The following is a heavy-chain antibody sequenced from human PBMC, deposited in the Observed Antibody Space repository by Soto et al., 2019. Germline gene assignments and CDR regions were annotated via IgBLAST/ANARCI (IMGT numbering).Heavy chain of an antibody. CDR3: AREGYCSSTSCHTGGHDAFDI. V-gene: IGHV3-21*01. Sequence: PXGSLRLSCAASGVTFSSYSMNWVRQAPGKGLDWVSSISSSSSYIYYADSVKGRFTISRDNAKNSLYLQMNSLRAEDTAVYYCAREGYCSSTSCHTGGHDAFDIWGQGTMVTVSS. J-gene: IGHJ3*02. CDR2: ISSSSSYI. D-gene: IGHD2-2*01. CDR1: GVTFSSYS.